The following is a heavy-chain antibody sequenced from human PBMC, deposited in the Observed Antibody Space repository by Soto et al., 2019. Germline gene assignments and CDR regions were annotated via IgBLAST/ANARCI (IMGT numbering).Heavy chain of an antibody. V-gene: IGHV4-59*01. CDR3: ARDRDFWSGYLTGGFDP. CDR2: IYYSGST. Sequence: QVQLQESGPGLVKPSETLSLTCTVSGGSISSYYWSWIRQPPGKGLEWIGYIYYSGSTKYNPSLESRVTISVDPPKNQFSLKLSSVTAADTAVYYCARDRDFWSGYLTGGFDPWGQGTLVTVSS. D-gene: IGHD3-3*01. J-gene: IGHJ5*02. CDR1: GGSISSYY.